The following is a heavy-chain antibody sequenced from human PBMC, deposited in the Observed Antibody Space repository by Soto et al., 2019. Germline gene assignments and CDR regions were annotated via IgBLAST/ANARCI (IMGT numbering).Heavy chain of an antibody. J-gene: IGHJ6*02. CDR1: GGSISSGGYY. CDR2: IYYSGST. CDR3: ARGGIAVAGTTPHYYYGMDV. D-gene: IGHD6-19*01. V-gene: IGHV4-31*03. Sequence: SETLSLTCTVSGGSISSGGYYWSWIRQHPGKGLEWIGYIYYSGSTYYNPSLKSRVTISVDTSKNQFSLKLSSVTAADTAVYYCARGGIAVAGTTPHYYYGMDVWGQGTTVTVSS.